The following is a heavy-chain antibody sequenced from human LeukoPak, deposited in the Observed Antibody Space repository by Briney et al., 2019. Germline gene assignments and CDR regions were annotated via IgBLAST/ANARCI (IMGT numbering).Heavy chain of an antibody. CDR3: AKDSDYGETIQIDY. CDR2: ISWNSGSI. V-gene: IGHV3-9*01. Sequence: SLILSCAASGFTFDDYAMHWVRQAPGEGLEWVSGISWNSGSIGYADSVKGRFTISRDNAKNSLYLQMNSLRAEDTALYYCAKDSDYGETIQIDYWGQGTLVTVSS. J-gene: IGHJ4*02. CDR1: GFTFDDYA. D-gene: IGHD4-17*01.